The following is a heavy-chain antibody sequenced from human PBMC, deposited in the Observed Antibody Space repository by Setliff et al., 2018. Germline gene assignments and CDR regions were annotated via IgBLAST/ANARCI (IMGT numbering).Heavy chain of an antibody. D-gene: IGHD5-18*01. CDR3: AGGYSFGYGVY. CDR2: ISGSGGST. Sequence: PGGSLRLSCAASGFTFSSYAMSWVRQAPGKGLEWVSGISGSGGSTYYADSVKGRFTISRDKSKNKLYLQMNSLRAEDTALYYCAGGYSFGYGVYWGQGVLVTVSS. V-gene: IGHV3-23*01. CDR1: GFTFSSYA. J-gene: IGHJ4*02.